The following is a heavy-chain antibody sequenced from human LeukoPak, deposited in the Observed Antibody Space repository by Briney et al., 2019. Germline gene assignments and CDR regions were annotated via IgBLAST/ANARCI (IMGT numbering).Heavy chain of an antibody. D-gene: IGHD3-10*01. CDR2: ISSSSNYI. CDR3: ARSGIKMVRGVIIKSPYHMDV. V-gene: IGHV3-21*01. J-gene: IGHJ6*03. Sequence: GGSLRLSCAASGFTLSTYTMNWVRQAPGKPLEWVSSISSSSNYIYYADSVKGRFTISRDDAKHSLSLQMNSLRAEDTAVYYCARSGIKMVRGVIIKSPYHMDVWGKGTTVTVSS. CDR1: GFTLSTYT.